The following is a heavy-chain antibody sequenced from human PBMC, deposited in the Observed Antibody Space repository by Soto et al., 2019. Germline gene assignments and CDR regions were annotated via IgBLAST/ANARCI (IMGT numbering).Heavy chain of an antibody. J-gene: IGHJ4*02. CDR1: GFSLTSSGVC. CDR2: ICWDDDK. Sequence: SGPTLVNPTQTLTLTCTFSGFSLTSSGVCVGWIRQPPGKALEWLAIICWDDDKRYSPSLKSRLTITKDTSKNEVVLTMTSMDPVDTATYYCAHRRSGSFYGYWGQGTLVTVSS. CDR3: AHRRSGSFYGY. D-gene: IGHD1-26*01. V-gene: IGHV2-5*02.